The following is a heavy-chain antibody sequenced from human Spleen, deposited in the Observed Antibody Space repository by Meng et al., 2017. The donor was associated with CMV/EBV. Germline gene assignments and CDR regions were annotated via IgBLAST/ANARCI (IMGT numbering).Heavy chain of an antibody. Sequence: SETLSLTCTVSGGSISSYYWSWIRQPPGKGLEWIGYIYYSGSTNYNPSLKSRVTISVDTSKNQFSLKLSSVTAADTAVYYCAKGASYDYVWGNYGGYFDHWGQGTLVTVSS. D-gene: IGHD3-16*01. V-gene: IGHV4-59*01. CDR2: IYYSGST. CDR3: AKGASYDYVWGNYGGYFDH. J-gene: IGHJ4*02. CDR1: GGSISSYY.